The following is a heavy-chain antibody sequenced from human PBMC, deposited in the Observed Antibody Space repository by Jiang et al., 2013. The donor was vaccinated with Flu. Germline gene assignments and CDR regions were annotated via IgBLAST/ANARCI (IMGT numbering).Heavy chain of an antibody. CDR1: GGSISSGSYY. J-gene: IGHJ4*02. CDR2: IYTSGST. V-gene: IGHV4-61*02. D-gene: IGHD4-17*01. Sequence: GPGLVKPSQTLSLTCTVSGGSISSGSYYWSWIRQPAGKGLEWIGRIYTSGSTNYNPSLKSRVTISVDTSKNQFSLKLSSVTAADTAVYYCAGYDYGVLDYWGQGTLVTVSS. CDR3: AGYDYGVLDY.